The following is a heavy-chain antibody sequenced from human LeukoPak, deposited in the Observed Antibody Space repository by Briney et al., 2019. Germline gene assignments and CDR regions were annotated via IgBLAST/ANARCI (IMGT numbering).Heavy chain of an antibody. J-gene: IGHJ5*02. Sequence: SETLSLTCTVSGGSISSSSYYWGWIRQPPGKGLEWIGSIYYSGSTYYNPSLKSRVTISGDTSKNQFSLKLSSVTAADTAVYYCARSSGWRYNWFDPWGQGTLVTVSS. CDR3: ARSSGWRYNWFDP. CDR2: IYYSGST. V-gene: IGHV4-39*01. D-gene: IGHD6-19*01. CDR1: GGSISSSSYY.